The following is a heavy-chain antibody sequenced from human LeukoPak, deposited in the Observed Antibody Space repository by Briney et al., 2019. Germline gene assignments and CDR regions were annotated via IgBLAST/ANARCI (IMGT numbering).Heavy chain of an antibody. Sequence: GSLRLSCAASGFTVSSYAMHWVRQAPGKGLEWVAVISDHGSSKYYADSVKGRFTISRDNSKNTLYLQMNGLRAEDTAVYYCARESGAGTTDFDYWGQGTLVTVSS. D-gene: IGHD1-7*01. J-gene: IGHJ4*02. CDR3: ARESGAGTTDFDY. V-gene: IGHV3-30-3*01. CDR2: ISDHGSSK. CDR1: GFTVSSYA.